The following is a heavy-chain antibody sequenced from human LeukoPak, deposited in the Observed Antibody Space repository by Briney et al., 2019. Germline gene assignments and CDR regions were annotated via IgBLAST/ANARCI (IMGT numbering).Heavy chain of an antibody. CDR2: IWYDGSNK. CDR1: GFTFSSYG. Sequence: GGSLRLSCAASGFTFSSYGMHWVRQAPGKGLEWVAVIWYDGSNKYYADSVKGRFTISRDNSKNTLYLQMNSLRAEDTAVYYCARDMWLTVITTGENWFDPWGQGTLVTVSS. J-gene: IGHJ5*02. V-gene: IGHV3-33*08. D-gene: IGHD4-23*01. CDR3: ARDMWLTVITTGENWFDP.